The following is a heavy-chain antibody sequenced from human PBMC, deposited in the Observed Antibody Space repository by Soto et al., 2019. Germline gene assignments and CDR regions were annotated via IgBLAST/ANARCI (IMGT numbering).Heavy chain of an antibody. V-gene: IGHV1-69*13. CDR3: ASGHRDASFDY. CDR1: GGTFSSYS. Sequence: SVNVSCKSSGGTFSSYSISWVRQAPGHGLECMGGIIPIFGTANYAQKFQGRVTITADESTSTAYMELSSLRSEDTAVYYCASGHRDASFDYWGQGTLVTVSS. CDR2: IIPIFGTA. J-gene: IGHJ4*02.